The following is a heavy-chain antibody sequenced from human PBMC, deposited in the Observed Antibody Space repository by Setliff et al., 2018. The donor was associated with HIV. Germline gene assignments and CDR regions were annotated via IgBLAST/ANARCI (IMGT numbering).Heavy chain of an antibody. V-gene: IGHV4-39*01. D-gene: IGHD5-12*01. CDR1: GGSISTSNYY. CDR2: IYYSGST. Sequence: TSETLSLTCILSGGSISTSNYYWGWIRQPLGKGLEWIGSIYYSGSTYYTPSPKSRVTISVDTSKNQFSLKLSSVTAADTAVYYCARHFGWLPREIDYWGQGTLVTVSS. J-gene: IGHJ4*02. CDR3: ARHFGWLPREIDY.